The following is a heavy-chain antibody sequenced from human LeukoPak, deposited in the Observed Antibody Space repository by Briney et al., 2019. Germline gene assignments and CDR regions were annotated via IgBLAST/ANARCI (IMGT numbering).Heavy chain of an antibody. Sequence: GGSLRLSCAASGFTFSSYAMHWVRQAPGKGLEWVAVISHDGSNKYYADSVKGRFTISRDNSKNTLYLQMNSLRAEDTAVYYCARAGGGSYNWFDPWGQGTLVTVSS. CDR2: ISHDGSNK. CDR3: ARAGGGSYNWFDP. CDR1: GFTFSSYA. V-gene: IGHV3-30-3*01. J-gene: IGHJ5*02. D-gene: IGHD2-15*01.